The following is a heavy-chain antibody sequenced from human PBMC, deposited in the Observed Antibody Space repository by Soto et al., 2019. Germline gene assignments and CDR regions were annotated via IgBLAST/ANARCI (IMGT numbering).Heavy chain of an antibody. J-gene: IGHJ3*02. CDR2: INPNSGGT. CDR3: ARDYDILTGYNPDAFDI. D-gene: IGHD3-9*01. CDR1: GYTFTGYY. Sequence: GASVKVSCKASGYTFTGYYMHWVRQAPGQGLEWMGWINPNSGGTNYAQKSQGWVTMTTDTSISTAYMELSRLRSEDTAVYYCARDYDILTGYNPDAFDIWGQGTMVTVSS. V-gene: IGHV1-2*04.